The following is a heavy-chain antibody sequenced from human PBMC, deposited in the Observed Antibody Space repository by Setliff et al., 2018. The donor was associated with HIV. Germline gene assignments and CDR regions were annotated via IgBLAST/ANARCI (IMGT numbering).Heavy chain of an antibody. V-gene: IGHV1-69*11. CDR3: ARGEADNYNGY. Sequence: SVKVSCKASGYTFTSYGINWVRQAPGQGLEWMGRIIPILGTANYAQKFQGRVTITADEPTSTAYMGLSSLRSEDTAVYYCARGEADNYNGYWGQGTLVTVSS. CDR1: GYTFTSYG. CDR2: IIPILGTA. D-gene: IGHD1-1*01. J-gene: IGHJ4*02.